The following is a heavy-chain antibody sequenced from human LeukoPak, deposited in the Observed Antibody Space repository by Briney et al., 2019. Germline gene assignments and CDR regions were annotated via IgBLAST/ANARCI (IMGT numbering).Heavy chain of an antibody. CDR1: GGSFSGYY. CDR2: INHSGRT. V-gene: IGHV4-34*01. D-gene: IGHD1-26*01. Sequence: SETLSLTCAVYGGSFSGYYWSWIRQPPGKGPEWIGEINHSGRTNYNPSLKSRVTISVDTSKNQFSLKLSPVTAADTAVYYCARGDSSVGLNYWGQGTLVTVSS. J-gene: IGHJ4*02. CDR3: ARGDSSVGLNY.